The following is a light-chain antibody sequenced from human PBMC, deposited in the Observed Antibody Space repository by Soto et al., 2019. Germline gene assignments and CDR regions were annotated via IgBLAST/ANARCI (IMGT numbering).Light chain of an antibody. V-gene: IGKV1-33*01. CDR1: QDISNY. Sequence: DLQMTQSPSSLSASVGDRVTITCQASQDISNYLNWYQQKPGKAPKLLIYDASNLETGVPSRFSGSGSGTDFTFTISSLQPEDIATYYCQQYDNLPLTITFGQGTRLEIK. CDR3: QQYDNLPLTIT. J-gene: IGKJ5*01. CDR2: DAS.